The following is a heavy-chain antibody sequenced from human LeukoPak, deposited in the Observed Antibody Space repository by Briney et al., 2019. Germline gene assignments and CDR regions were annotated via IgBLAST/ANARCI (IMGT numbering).Heavy chain of an antibody. CDR3: AKDGGLWVSAHWGDS. J-gene: IGHJ4*02. D-gene: IGHD7-27*01. V-gene: IGHV3-23*01. CDR1: GFTFSSSA. CDR2: ISNNGGYT. Sequence: PGGSLRLSCAASGFTFSSSAMSWVRQAPGKGLEWVSAISNNGGYTYYADSVQGRFTISRDDSKNTLYLQMNSLRAEDTAVYYCAKDGGLWVSAHWGDSWGRGTLVTVSP.